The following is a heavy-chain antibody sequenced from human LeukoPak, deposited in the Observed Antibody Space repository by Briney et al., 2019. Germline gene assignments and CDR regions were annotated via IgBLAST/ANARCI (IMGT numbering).Heavy chain of an antibody. Sequence: GGSLRLSCAASGFTFSSYEMNWVRQAPGKGLEWVSCISSSGSTIYYADSVKGRFTISRDNAKNSLYLQMNSLRAEDTAVYYCAELGITMIGGVWGKGTTVTVSS. CDR1: GFTFSSYE. CDR2: ISSSGSTI. CDR3: AELGITMIGGV. V-gene: IGHV3-48*03. D-gene: IGHD3-10*02. J-gene: IGHJ6*04.